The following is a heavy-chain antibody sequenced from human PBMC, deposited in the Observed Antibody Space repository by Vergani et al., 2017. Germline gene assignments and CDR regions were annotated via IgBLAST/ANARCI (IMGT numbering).Heavy chain of an antibody. Sequence: QVQLQQWGAGLLKPSETLSLTCAVYGGSFSGYYWSWIRQPPGKGLEWIGEVNHSGSTNYNPSLKSQVTISVDTSKNQFSLKLSSVTAAETAVYYCPRGGYAYDYYYGMGVWGQGSTVTVSS. CDR3: PRGGYAYDYYYGMGV. V-gene: IGHV4-34*01. J-gene: IGHJ6*02. D-gene: IGHD2-15*01. CDR1: GGSFSGYY. CDR2: VNHSGST.